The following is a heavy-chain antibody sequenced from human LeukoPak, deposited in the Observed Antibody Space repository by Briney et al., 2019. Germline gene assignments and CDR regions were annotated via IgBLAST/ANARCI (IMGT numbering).Heavy chain of an antibody. CDR3: ARTRDGYNLDY. CDR2: ISSNGGST. D-gene: IGHD5-24*01. V-gene: IGHV3-64*01. Sequence: PGGSLRLYCAASGFTFSSYAMHWVRQAPGKGLECVSAISSNGGSTYYANSVKGRFTISRDNSKNTLCLQLGSLRAEDMAVYYCARTRDGYNLDYWGQGTLVTVSS. CDR1: GFTFSSYA. J-gene: IGHJ4*02.